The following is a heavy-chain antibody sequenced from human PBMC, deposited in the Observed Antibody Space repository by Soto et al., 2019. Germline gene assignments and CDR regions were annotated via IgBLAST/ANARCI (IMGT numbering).Heavy chain of an antibody. V-gene: IGHV3-33*01. CDR3: AREGRWLLHDAFDI. CDR1: GFTFSSYG. D-gene: IGHD2-15*01. Sequence: PGGSLRLSCAASGFTFSSYGMHWVRQAPGKGLEWVAVIWYDGSNKYYADSVKGRFTISRDNSKNTLYLQMNSLRAEDTAVYYCAREGRWLLHDAFDIWGQGTMVTVSS. J-gene: IGHJ3*02. CDR2: IWYDGSNK.